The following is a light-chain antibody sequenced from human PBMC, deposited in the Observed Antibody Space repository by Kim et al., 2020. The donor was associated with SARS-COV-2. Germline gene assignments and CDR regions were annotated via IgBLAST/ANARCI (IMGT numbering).Light chain of an antibody. J-gene: IGLJ2*01. V-gene: IGLV3-9*01. CDR1: NIGSKN. Sequence: SYELTQLLSVSVALGQTARITCGGNNIGSKNVHWYQQKPGQAPVLVIYRDSNRPSGIPERFSGSNSGNTATLTISRAQAGDEADYYCQVWDSSPVVFGGGTQLTVL. CDR2: RDS. CDR3: QVWDSSPVV.